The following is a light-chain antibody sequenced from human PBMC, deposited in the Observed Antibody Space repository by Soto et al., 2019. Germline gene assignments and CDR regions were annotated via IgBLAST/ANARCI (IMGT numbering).Light chain of an antibody. J-gene: IGKJ1*01. Sequence: RVTQSPSSVSASFCYIVTITLQTSKDISSSVAWYQQKPGKAPNLLIFSASALHRGVPPRFSGSGSGTTFTLTVSSLQPEDFATYYCQQADSFPWTFGQGTKVDI. CDR2: SAS. CDR3: QQADSFPWT. V-gene: IGKV1D-12*01. CDR1: KDISSS.